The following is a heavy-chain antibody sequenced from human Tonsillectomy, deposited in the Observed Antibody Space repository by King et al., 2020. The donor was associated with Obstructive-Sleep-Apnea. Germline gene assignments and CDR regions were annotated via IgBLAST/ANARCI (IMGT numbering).Heavy chain of an antibody. CDR2: ISGSGGST. J-gene: IGHJ5*02. Sequence: VQLVESGGGLVQPGGSLRLSCAASGFTFSSYAMSWVRQAPGKGLEWVSAISGSGGSTYYADSVTGRFTISRDNSKNTLYLQMNSLRAEDTAVYYCAKGPPDYDILTGFVWFDPWGQGTLVTVSS. V-gene: IGHV3-23*04. D-gene: IGHD3-9*01. CDR1: GFTFSSYA. CDR3: AKGPPDYDILTGFVWFDP.